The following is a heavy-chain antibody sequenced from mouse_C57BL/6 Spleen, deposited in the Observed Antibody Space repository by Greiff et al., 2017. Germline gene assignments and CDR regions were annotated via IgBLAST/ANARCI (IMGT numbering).Heavy chain of an antibody. CDR3: ARAVYYDYDRFAY. D-gene: IGHD2-4*01. CDR2: IYPRDGST. J-gene: IGHJ3*01. CDR1: GYTFTDHT. Sequence: VKLVESDAELVKPGASVKISCKVSGYTFTDHTIHWMKQRPEQGLEWIGYIYPRDGSTKYNEKFKGKATLTADKSSSTAYMQLNSLTSEESAVYFCARAVYYDYDRFAYWGQGTLVTVSA. V-gene: IGHV1-78*01.